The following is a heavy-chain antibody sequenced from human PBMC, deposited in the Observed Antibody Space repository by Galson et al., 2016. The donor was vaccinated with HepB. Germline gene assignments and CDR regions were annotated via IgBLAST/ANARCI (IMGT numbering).Heavy chain of an antibody. CDR1: GFTFSSYW. CDR3: ARENHYVLDV. Sequence: SLRLSCAASGFTFSSYWMHWVRQAPGKGLVWVSQIKTDGSATDYADSVKGRFTVSRDNAKNTLYLQMNSLRADDTAVYYCARENHYVLDVWGQGTTVTVSS. J-gene: IGHJ6*01. D-gene: IGHD1-14*01. CDR2: IKTDGSAT. V-gene: IGHV3-74*01.